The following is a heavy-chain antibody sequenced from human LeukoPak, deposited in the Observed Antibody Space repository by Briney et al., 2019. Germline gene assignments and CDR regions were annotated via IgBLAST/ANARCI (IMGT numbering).Heavy chain of an antibody. V-gene: IGHV1-69*05. CDR2: IIPIFGTA. CDR3: ARGRPGYCSSTSCPTHYFDY. Sequence: SVKVSCKASGGTFSNYAISWVRQAPGQGLEWMGRIIPIFGTANYAQKFQGRVTITTDESTSTAYMEMSSLRSEDTAVYYCARGRPGYCSSTSCPTHYFDYWGQGTLVTVSS. J-gene: IGHJ4*02. D-gene: IGHD2-2*01. CDR1: GGTFSNYA.